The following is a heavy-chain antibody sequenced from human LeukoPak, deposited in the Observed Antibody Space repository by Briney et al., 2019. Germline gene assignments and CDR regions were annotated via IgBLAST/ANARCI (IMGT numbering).Heavy chain of an antibody. V-gene: IGHV3-49*04. Sequence: GGSLRLSCTASGFTFGEYPMSWVRQAPGTGLAWVGFIGSKDYGGTTEYAASVKGRFTISRDDSKSIAYLQMNSLKTEDTAVYFCTRVFGNYVDYYYMDVWGKGTTVTVSS. CDR1: GFTFGEYP. J-gene: IGHJ6*03. D-gene: IGHD4-11*01. CDR3: TRVFGNYVDYYYMDV. CDR2: IGSKDYGGTT.